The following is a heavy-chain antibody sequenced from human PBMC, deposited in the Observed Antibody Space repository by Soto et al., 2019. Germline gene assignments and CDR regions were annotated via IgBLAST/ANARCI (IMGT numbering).Heavy chain of an antibody. J-gene: IGHJ2*01. V-gene: IGHV3-21*01. CDR1: GFTFISYS. Sequence: EVQLVESGGGLVKPGGSLRLSFAASGFTFISYSMNWVRQAPGKGREWVSSISSSSSYIYYADSVKGRFTTSRDNAKNSLYLQMNSLRAEDTAVYYCARDQVAGTRYFDLWGRGTLVTVSS. D-gene: IGHD6-19*01. CDR2: ISSSSSYI. CDR3: ARDQVAGTRYFDL.